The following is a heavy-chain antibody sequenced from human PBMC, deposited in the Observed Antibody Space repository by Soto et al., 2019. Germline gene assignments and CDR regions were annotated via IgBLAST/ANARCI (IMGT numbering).Heavy chain of an antibody. Sequence: GGSLRLSCAASGFTFSSYAMSWVRQAPGKGLEWVSAISGSGGSTYYADSVKGRFTISRDNSKNTLYLQMNSLRAEDTAVYYCAKDQVLGGWSARSEYYFDYWGQGTLVTVSS. J-gene: IGHJ4*02. CDR1: GFTFSSYA. CDR3: AKDQVLGGWSARSEYYFDY. D-gene: IGHD2-8*01. V-gene: IGHV3-23*01. CDR2: ISGSGGST.